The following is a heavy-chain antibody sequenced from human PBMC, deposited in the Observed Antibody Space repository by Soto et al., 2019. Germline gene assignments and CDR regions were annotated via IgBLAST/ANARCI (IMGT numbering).Heavy chain of an antibody. CDR2: IYYSGST. Sequence: TLSLTCTVSGGSISSGDYYWSWIRQHPGKGLEWIGYIYYSGSTYYNPSLKSRVTISVDTSKNQFSLKVSSVTAADTATYYCAHRRVYSGGYYFDYWGQGTLVTVSS. CDR3: AHRRVYSGGYYFDY. CDR1: GGSISSGDYY. D-gene: IGHD6-19*01. V-gene: IGHV4-31*03. J-gene: IGHJ4*02.